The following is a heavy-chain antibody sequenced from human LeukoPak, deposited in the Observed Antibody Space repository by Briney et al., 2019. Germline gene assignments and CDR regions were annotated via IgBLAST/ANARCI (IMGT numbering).Heavy chain of an antibody. CDR3: ARDAYGKYFFDY. CDR2: ISGSGGST. J-gene: IGHJ4*02. Sequence: PGGSLRLSCAASGFTFSSYAMSWVRQPPGKGLEWVSAISGSGGSTYYADSVKGQFTISRDNSKNTLYLQMNSLRAEDTAVYYCARDAYGKYFFDYWGQGTLVTVSS. D-gene: IGHD2-21*01. V-gene: IGHV3-23*01. CDR1: GFTFSSYA.